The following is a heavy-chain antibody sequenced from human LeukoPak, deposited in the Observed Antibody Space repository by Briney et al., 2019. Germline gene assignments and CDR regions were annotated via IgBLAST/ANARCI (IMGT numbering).Heavy chain of an antibody. Sequence: ASVKVSCKASGYTFTGYYMHWVRQAPGQGLEWMGWINPNSGGTNHAQKFQGRVTMTRDTSISTAYMELSRLRSDDTAVYYCARVSAVAGKGDWFDPWGQGTLVTVSS. D-gene: IGHD6-19*01. J-gene: IGHJ5*02. V-gene: IGHV1-2*02. CDR1: GYTFTGYY. CDR2: INPNSGGT. CDR3: ARVSAVAGKGDWFDP.